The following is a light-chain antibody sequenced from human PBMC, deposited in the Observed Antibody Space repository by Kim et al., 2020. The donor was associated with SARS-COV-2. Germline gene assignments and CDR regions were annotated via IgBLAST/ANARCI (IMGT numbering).Light chain of an antibody. J-gene: IGKJ1*01. CDR3: EHYNDLSWA. Sequence: DIQVTQSPSSLSASVGDRVTITCRASRDINIHINWYQQKPGKAPTLLVYGASNLETGVPSRCSGGGAGTYFVFTISSLQPEDIATYNSEHYNDLSWAFGEGTKGDIK. CDR2: GAS. V-gene: IGKV1-33*01. CDR1: RDINIH.